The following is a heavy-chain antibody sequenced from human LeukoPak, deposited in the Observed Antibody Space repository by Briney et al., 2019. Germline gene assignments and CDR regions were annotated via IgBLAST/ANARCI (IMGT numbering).Heavy chain of an antibody. D-gene: IGHD2-2*01. CDR3: ARPYCSSTSCHSYYFDY. Sequence: GESLKISCKGSGYSFTSYWTGWVRQMPGKGLEWMGIIYPGDSDTRYSPSFQGQVTISADKSISTAYLQWSSLKASDTAMYYCARPYCSSTSCHSYYFDYWGQGTLVTVSS. J-gene: IGHJ4*02. CDR1: GYSFTSYW. CDR2: IYPGDSDT. V-gene: IGHV5-51*01.